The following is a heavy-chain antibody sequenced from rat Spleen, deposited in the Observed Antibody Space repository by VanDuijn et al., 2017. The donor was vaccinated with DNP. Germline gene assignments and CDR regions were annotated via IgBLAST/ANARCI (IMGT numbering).Heavy chain of an antibody. V-gene: IGHV3-1*01. CDR1: GYSITSHY. CDR3: ARWGDYFDY. Sequence: EVQLQESGPGLVKTSQSLSLTCSVTGYSITSHYWGWIRQFPGNKLEYIGHISYSGSPNYNPSLKSRISITRDTSRNQFFLQLNSVTTEDTATYYCARWGDYFDYWGQGVMVTVSS. J-gene: IGHJ2*01. CDR2: ISYSGSP.